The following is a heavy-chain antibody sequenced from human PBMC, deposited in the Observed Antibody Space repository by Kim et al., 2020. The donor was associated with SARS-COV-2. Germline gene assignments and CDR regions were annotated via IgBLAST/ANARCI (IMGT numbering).Heavy chain of an antibody. CDR1: GYTFNSYG. V-gene: IGHV1-18*01. Sequence: ASVKVSCKASGYTFNSYGISWVRQAPGQGLEWMGWISPKNGETNYAQKHQGRVIMTTDTSTSTVYMELTNLRSNDTAVYYCARDSGRIPDNFDPWGQGTQVTVSS. J-gene: IGHJ5*02. CDR2: ISPKNGET. D-gene: IGHD3-10*01. CDR3: ARDSGRIPDNFDP.